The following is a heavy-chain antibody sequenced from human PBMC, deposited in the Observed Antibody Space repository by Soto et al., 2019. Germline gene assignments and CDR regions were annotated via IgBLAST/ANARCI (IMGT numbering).Heavy chain of an antibody. CDR3: ARGSTIGPFDY. CDR2: ISYDGSNT. CDR1: GFTFSNYA. D-gene: IGHD3-10*01. Sequence: QVQLVESGGGVVQPASSLRLSCAACGFTFSNYAMHWVRQAPGKGLEWVAVISYDGSNTYYADSVKGRFTISRDNSKNTVYVQMDSRGAEDAAVYYCARGSTIGPFDYWGQGSLVTV. J-gene: IGHJ4*02. V-gene: IGHV3-30-3*01.